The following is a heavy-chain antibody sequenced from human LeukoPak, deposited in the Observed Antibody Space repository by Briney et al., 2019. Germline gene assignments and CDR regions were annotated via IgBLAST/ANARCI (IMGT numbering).Heavy chain of an antibody. V-gene: IGHV4-59*02. CDR1: GASVSSDY. CDR3: GRNLGSGSDH. D-gene: IGHD3-10*01. CDR2: THYRGDI. J-gene: IGHJ4*02. Sequence: PSETLSLTCSVSGASVSSDYWNWIRQSPGGGLEWIGYTHYRGDINYNPSLKSRLTMSVDASSNQVSLKLSSVTAADAAVYYCGRNLGSGSDHWGQGTLVTVSS.